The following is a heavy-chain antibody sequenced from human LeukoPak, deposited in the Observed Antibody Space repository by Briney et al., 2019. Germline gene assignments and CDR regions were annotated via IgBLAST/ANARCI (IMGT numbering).Heavy chain of an antibody. D-gene: IGHD5-12*01. CDR3: AKWANSGYGYFDY. CDR1: GFTFSSYW. J-gene: IGHJ4*02. CDR2: IKQDGSEK. Sequence: GSLRLSCAASGFTFSSYWMSWVRQAPGKGLEWVANIKQDGSEKYYADSVKGRFTISRDNSKNTLYLQMNSLRAEDTAVYYCAKWANSGYGYFDYWGQGTLVTVSS. V-gene: IGHV3-7*01.